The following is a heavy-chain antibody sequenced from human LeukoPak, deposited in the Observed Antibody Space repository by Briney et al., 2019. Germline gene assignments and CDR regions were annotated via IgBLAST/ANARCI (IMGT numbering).Heavy chain of an antibody. CDR1: GFTFSSYA. D-gene: IGHD6-13*01. CDR2: ISYDGSNK. CDR3: ARDLVEAAADLPHY. Sequence: GGSLRLSCAASGFTFSSYAMHWVRKDPGNGLEWVAVISYDGSNKYYADSVKGRFTISRDNSKITLYLQLNSLRAEDTAVYYCARDLVEAAADLPHYWGQGTLVTVSS. J-gene: IGHJ4*02. V-gene: IGHV3-30-3*01.